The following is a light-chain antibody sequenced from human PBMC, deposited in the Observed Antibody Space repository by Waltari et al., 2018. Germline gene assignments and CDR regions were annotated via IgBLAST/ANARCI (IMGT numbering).Light chain of an antibody. CDR2: NKSNSNQ. V-gene: IGLV5-45*02. Sequence: QAVLTQPSSLSASPGASASLTCTLRSDINVGTYRILWYQQKAGSPPQFLLKNKSNSNQKRGSGVPSRFSGSNDASANAGVLLISGLQSEDEGDYYCMIFYSSAWVFGGGTKLTVL. J-gene: IGLJ3*02. CDR3: MIFYSSAWV. CDR1: SDINVGTYR.